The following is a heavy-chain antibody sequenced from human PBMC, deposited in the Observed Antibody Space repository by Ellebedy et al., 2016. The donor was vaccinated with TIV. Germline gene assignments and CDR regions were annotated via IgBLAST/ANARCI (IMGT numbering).Heavy chain of an antibody. CDR3: SRVPSGSGWPYFDD. D-gene: IGHD6-19*01. J-gene: IGHJ4*02. Sequence: SQTLSLTCAISGDSVPRNSAMWNWTRQSPSRGLEWLGRIYYRSKWYTDYAVSVKSRMTINADTSKNQFSLHLNSVTPEDTAVYYCSRVPSGSGWPYFDDWGQGSLVTVSS. V-gene: IGHV6-1*01. CDR2: IYYRSKWYT. CDR1: GDSVPRNSAM.